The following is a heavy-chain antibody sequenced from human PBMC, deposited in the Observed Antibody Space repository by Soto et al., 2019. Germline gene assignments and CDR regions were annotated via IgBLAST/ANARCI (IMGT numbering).Heavy chain of an antibody. V-gene: IGHV4-59*01. CDR3: ARDSRCCGMDV. Sequence: QVALRESGPGLVKPSETVFLTCNVSGGSMRSYSWTWMRQSPGKGLEWLGNIFYSGNSNLNPSLRSRLNISVDTSKNKFSLTLNSVTAADTAVYYCARDSRCCGMDVWGQGTTVTVSS. CDR1: GGSMRSYS. J-gene: IGHJ6*02. CDR2: IFYSGNS.